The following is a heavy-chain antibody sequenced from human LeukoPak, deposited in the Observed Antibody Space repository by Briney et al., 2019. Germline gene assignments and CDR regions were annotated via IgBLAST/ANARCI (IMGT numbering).Heavy chain of an antibody. Sequence: GGSLRLSCVASGFTFGTYGMHWVRQAPGKGLEWVSFIRYDGGNEYYADSVKGRFTISRDNSKNTLYLQMNSLRVEDTAVYYCARDLFPEDYWGQGTLVTVSS. J-gene: IGHJ4*02. CDR3: ARDLFPEDY. D-gene: IGHD2-21*01. CDR1: GFTFGTYG. V-gene: IGHV3-30*02. CDR2: IRYDGGNE.